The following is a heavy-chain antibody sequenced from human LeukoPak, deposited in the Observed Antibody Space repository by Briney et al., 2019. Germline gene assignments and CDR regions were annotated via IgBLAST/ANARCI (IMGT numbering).Heavy chain of an antibody. Sequence: GGSLRLSCAPSGFTFADYAMHWVPHAPGKGLEWVSGISWNSGSIGYADSVKGGFTLSRDNAKNSLYLQMNSLRAEDTALYYCAKDTGSSSWYYFDYWGQGTLVTVSS. J-gene: IGHJ4*02. D-gene: IGHD6-13*01. V-gene: IGHV3-9*01. CDR2: ISWNSGSI. CDR1: GFTFADYA. CDR3: AKDTGSSSWYYFDY.